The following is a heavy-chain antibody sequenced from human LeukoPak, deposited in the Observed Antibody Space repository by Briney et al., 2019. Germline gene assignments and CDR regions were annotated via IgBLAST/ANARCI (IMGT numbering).Heavy chain of an antibody. J-gene: IGHJ4*02. Sequence: QPGGSLRLSCAASEFLFSDYAMGWVRQAPGKGLEWVSTIDKTTYPTFYADSVKGRFTISRDNSKNTLYLQMNSLRTEDTAVYFCAKFEGATIPGWFNDYWGQGILVTVSS. V-gene: IGHV3-23*05. D-gene: IGHD6-19*01. CDR3: AKFEGATIPGWFNDY. CDR1: EFLFSDYA. CDR2: IDKTTYPT.